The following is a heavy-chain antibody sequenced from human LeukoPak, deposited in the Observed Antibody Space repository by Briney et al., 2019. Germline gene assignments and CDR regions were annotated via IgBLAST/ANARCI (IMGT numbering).Heavy chain of an antibody. Sequence: ASVKVSCKASGYTFTGYYMHWVRQAPGQGLEWMGWINPNSGGTNYAQKFQGRVTMTRDTSISTAYMELSRLRPDDTAVYYCAKDRVVVAATYYFDYWGQGTLVTVSS. CDR3: AKDRVVVAATYYFDY. CDR1: GYTFTGYY. CDR2: INPNSGGT. J-gene: IGHJ4*02. V-gene: IGHV1-2*02. D-gene: IGHD2-15*01.